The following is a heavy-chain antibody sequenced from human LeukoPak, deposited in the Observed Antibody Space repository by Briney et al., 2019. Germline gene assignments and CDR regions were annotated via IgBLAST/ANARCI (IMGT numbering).Heavy chain of an antibody. D-gene: IGHD3-22*01. CDR2: IYHSGST. Sequence: SQTLSLTCAVSGGSISSGGYSWSWIRQPPGKGLEWIGYIYHSGSTYYNPSLRSRVTISVDRSKNQFSLKLSSVTAADTAVYYCARGYDSSGYPTFGMDVWGQGTTVTVSS. CDR3: ARGYDSSGYPTFGMDV. J-gene: IGHJ6*02. CDR1: GGSISSGGYS. V-gene: IGHV4-30-2*01.